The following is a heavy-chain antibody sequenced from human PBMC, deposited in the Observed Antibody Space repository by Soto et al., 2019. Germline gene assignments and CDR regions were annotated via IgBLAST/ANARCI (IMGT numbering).Heavy chain of an antibody. CDR1: GFTFSDYG. D-gene: IGHD6-6*01. CDR3: AKVQSSSAIDH. Sequence: QVQLVESGGSVVQPGKSLRLSCAASGFTFSDYGMHWVRQAPGKGLEWVALLSSDAKPRYYADSVKGRFTISRDNSKDTLHLQMNSLRDEDTAVYYCAKVQSSSAIDHWGQGTLVTVSS. J-gene: IGHJ4*02. CDR2: LSSDAKPR. V-gene: IGHV3-30*18.